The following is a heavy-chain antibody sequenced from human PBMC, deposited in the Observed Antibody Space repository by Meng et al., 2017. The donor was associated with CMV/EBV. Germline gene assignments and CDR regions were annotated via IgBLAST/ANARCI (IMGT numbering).Heavy chain of an antibody. CDR3: ARTGVFSREKVVWFDP. D-gene: IGHD1-14*01. CDR2: INSDRSST. V-gene: IGHV3-74*01. J-gene: IGHJ5*02. CDR1: GFTFSSYW. Sequence: GESLKISCAASGFTFSSYWMHWVRQAPGKGLVWVSRINSDRSSTSYADSVEGRFTISRDNAENTLYLQMNSLRAEDTAVYYCARTGVFSREKVVWFDPWGQGTLVTVSS.